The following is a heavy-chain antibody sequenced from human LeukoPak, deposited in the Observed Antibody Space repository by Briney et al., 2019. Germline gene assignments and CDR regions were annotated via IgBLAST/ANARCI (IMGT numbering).Heavy chain of an antibody. V-gene: IGHV1-69*04. CDR1: GGTFSSYA. D-gene: IGHD3-22*01. CDR2: IIPILGIA. J-gene: IGHJ6*02. Sequence: ASVKVSCKASGGTFSSYAISWVRQAPGQGLEWMGRIIPILGIANYAQKFQGRVTITADKSTSTAYMELSSLRSEDTAVYYCARDSSSGYYTYYYYYGMDVWGQGTTVTVSS. CDR3: ARDSSSGYYTYYYYYGMDV.